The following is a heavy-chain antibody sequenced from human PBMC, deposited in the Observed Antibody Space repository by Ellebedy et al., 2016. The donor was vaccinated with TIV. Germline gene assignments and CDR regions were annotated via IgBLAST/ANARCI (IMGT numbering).Heavy chain of an antibody. J-gene: IGHJ4*02. V-gene: IGHV3-11*01. D-gene: IGHD7-27*01. CDR3: VRDDWGPGDY. CDR2: ISSSGSSM. CDR1: GFNLRDYY. Sequence: GGSLRLSXAASGFNLRDYYMSWIRQAPGKGLEWVSYISSSGSSMNYADSVKGRFTISRDNAKNSLYLQMNGLRAEDTALYYCVRDDWGPGDYWGQGTLVTVSS.